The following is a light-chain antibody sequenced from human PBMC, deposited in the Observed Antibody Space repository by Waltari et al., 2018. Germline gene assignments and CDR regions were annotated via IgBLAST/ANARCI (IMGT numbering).Light chain of an antibody. CDR1: SGHRSNV. CDR2: VNSDGSH. Sequence: QLVLTQSPSASASLGASVKLTCTLSSGHRSNVIAWHQQQPEQGPRYLMKVNSDGSHSKGDEIPDRFSGSSSGAEHYLTISSLQSEDEADYYCQTGGHGTWVFGGGTKLTVL. CDR3: QTGGHGTWV. V-gene: IGLV4-69*01. J-gene: IGLJ3*02.